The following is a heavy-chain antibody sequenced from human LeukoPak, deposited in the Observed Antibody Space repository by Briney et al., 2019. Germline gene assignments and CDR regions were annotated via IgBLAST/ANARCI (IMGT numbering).Heavy chain of an antibody. J-gene: IGHJ4*01. Sequence: ASVKVSCKASGYSFTSFGITWVRQAPGRGLEWMGWISPYDGNTNYAQNLQGRVTMTTDTSTTTAYMDLRSLRSDDTAVYYCARTRPTWEGWGFDYWGHGTLVTVSS. D-gene: IGHD1-26*01. CDR3: ARTRPTWEGWGFDY. V-gene: IGHV1-18*01. CDR2: ISPYDGNT. CDR1: GYSFTSFG.